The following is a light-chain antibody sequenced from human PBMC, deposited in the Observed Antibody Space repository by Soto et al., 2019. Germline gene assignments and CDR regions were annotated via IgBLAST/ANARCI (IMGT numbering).Light chain of an antibody. CDR2: GAS. V-gene: IGKV3D-15*01. Sequence: EIVMTQSPATLSVSPGERATLSCRASQSVSSNLAWYQQKPGQAPRLLIYGASTRATGIPARFSGSGSGTDFTLTISSIQPEHFAVYYCQKYNNWPPITFGGGTKVKIK. J-gene: IGKJ4*01. CDR1: QSVSSN. CDR3: QKYNNWPPIT.